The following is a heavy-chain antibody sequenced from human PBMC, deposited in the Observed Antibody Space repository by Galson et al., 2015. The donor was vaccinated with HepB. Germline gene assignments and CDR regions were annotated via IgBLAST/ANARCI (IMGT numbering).Heavy chain of an antibody. V-gene: IGHV3-7*03. J-gene: IGHJ5*01. CDR2: IKQAGSEW. CDR3: ARDFAAGTWWFDS. Sequence: LRLSCAASGFTVSSRWMTWVRQPPRRGLEGVATIKQAGSEWAYVDSVQGRFTISRDNAKNLLFVQMTSLTAEDTAVYYWARDFAAGTWWFDSWGQGTLVTVSS. D-gene: IGHD6-19*01. CDR1: GFTVSSRW.